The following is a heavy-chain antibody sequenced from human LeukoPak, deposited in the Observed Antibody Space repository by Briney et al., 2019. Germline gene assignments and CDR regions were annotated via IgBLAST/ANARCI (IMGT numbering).Heavy chain of an antibody. CDR3: ATGFSTATHDGY. Sequence: GGSLRLSCAASGFTFSSAWMTWVRQAPGKGLEWVGRIVQTSGGATTEYAAPVKGRFTISRDDSTNTPYLQMYSLRSEDTAVYYCATGFSTATHDGYWGQGTLVTVSS. J-gene: IGHJ4*02. CDR2: IVQTSGGATT. V-gene: IGHV3-15*04. D-gene: IGHD2-15*01. CDR1: GFTFSSAW.